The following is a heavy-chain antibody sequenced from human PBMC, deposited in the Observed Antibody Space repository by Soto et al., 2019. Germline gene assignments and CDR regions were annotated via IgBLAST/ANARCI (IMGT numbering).Heavy chain of an antibody. V-gene: IGHV1-24*01. CDR1: GYTLTELS. CDR3: ATDPLCGTVTTPHD. J-gene: IGHJ4*02. CDR2: FDPEDGET. Sequence: QVQLVQSGAEVKKPGASVKVSCKVSGYTLTELSMHWLRQAPGKGLEWMGGFDPEDGETIYAQKFQGRVTMTEDTSTATAYMELSSLRSEDTAVYCCATDPLCGTVTTPHDWGQGTLVTVSS. D-gene: IGHD4-17*01.